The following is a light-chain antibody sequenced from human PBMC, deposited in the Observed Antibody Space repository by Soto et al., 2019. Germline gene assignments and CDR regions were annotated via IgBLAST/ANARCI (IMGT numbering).Light chain of an antibody. CDR1: QSISSY. Sequence: DIQMTQSPASLSSSLLDRVTITCRASQSISSYLNWYQQKPGKAPKLLIYAASTLQSGVPSRFSGSRSGPDFTLTISSLQPEDFATYYCQQSYSSPPTFGQGTKVDIK. V-gene: IGKV1-39*01. J-gene: IGKJ1*01. CDR3: QQSYSSPPT. CDR2: AAS.